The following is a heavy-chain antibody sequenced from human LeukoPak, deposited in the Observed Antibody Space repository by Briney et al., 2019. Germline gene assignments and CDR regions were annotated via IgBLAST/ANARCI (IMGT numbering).Heavy chain of an antibody. CDR3: ACHAVRYSAYDREEDAFDI. V-gene: IGHV4-34*01. D-gene: IGHD5-12*01. Sequence: KSSETLSLTCALYGGSFTGYYWRWIRQPPGKGLEWIGEINHSGSTKYNPSLKSRVTISVDTSTKQFFLRLTSVTAADTAVYYCACHAVRYSAYDREEDAFDIWGQGTMVTVSS. CDR2: INHSGST. J-gene: IGHJ3*02. CDR1: GGSFTGYY.